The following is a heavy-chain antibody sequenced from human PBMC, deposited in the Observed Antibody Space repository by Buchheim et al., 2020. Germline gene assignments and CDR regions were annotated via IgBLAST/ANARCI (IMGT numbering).Heavy chain of an antibody. CDR3: ARDLYGRGGYFDL. Sequence: QVQLQQWGAGLLKPSETLSLTCAVYGGSFSGYYWSWIRQPPGKGLEWIGEINHSGSTNYNPSLKSRVTISVDTSKNQFSLKLSSVTAADTAVYYCARDLYGRGGYFDLWGRGTL. CDR2: INHSGST. J-gene: IGHJ2*01. CDR1: GGSFSGYY. D-gene: IGHD4-17*01. V-gene: IGHV4-34*01.